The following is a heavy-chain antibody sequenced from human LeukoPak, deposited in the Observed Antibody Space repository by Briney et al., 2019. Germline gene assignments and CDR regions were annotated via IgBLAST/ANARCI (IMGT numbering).Heavy chain of an antibody. CDR3: TTCSSTSCRDAFDI. J-gene: IGHJ3*02. CDR1: GFTFSNAW. V-gene: IGHV3-15*01. Sequence: GGSLRLSCAASGFTFSNAWMSWVRRAPGKGLEWVGRIKSKTDGGTTDYAAPVKGRFTISRDDSKNTLYLQMNSLKTEDTAVYYCTTCSSTSCRDAFDIWGQGTMVTVSS. D-gene: IGHD2-2*01. CDR2: IKSKTDGGTT.